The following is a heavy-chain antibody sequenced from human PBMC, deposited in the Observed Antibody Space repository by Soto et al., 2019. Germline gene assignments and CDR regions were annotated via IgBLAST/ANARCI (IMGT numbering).Heavy chain of an antibody. J-gene: IGHJ4*02. CDR2: IWYDGSQK. Sequence: GGSLRLSCAASGFTFSTYGMHWVRQAPGKGLEWVAVIWYDGSQKYYADSVKGRFTISRDNSEDTLYLQMNSLRAEDTAVYYCARRLSDWLNFDYWGQGALVTVSS. D-gene: IGHD3-9*01. V-gene: IGHV3-33*01. CDR1: GFTFSTYG. CDR3: ARRLSDWLNFDY.